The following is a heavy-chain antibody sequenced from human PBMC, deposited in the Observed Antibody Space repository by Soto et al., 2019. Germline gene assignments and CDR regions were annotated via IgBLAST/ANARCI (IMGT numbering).Heavy chain of an antibody. CDR3: AREVNDFWSGYYPYYYYYMDV. Sequence: SETLSLTCTVSGGSISSGGYYWSWIRQHPGKGLEWIGYIYYSGSTYYNPSLKSRVTISVDTSKNQFSLKLSSVTAADTALYYFAREVNDFWSGYYPYYYYYMDVWGKGTTVTVSS. J-gene: IGHJ6*03. V-gene: IGHV4-31*03. CDR2: IYYSGST. D-gene: IGHD3-3*01. CDR1: GGSISSGGYY.